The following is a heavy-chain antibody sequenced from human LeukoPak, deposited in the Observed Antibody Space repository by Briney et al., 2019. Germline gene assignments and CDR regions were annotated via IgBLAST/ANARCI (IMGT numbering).Heavy chain of an antibody. CDR3: ARHGKWLLYGFDY. CDR1: GVSISSNSNN. J-gene: IGHJ4*02. D-gene: IGHD3-3*01. V-gene: IGHV4-39*01. CDR2: IYYSGST. Sequence: SETLCLTCTVSGVSISSNSNNWGWIPQPPGMGLAWIGSIYYSGSTYYNPSLKSRVTISVDTSKNQFSLKLSSVTAADTAVYYCARHGKWLLYGFDYWGQGTLVTVSS.